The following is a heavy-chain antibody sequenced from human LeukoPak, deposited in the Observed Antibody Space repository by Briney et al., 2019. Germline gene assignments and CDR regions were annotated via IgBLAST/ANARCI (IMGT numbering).Heavy chain of an antibody. J-gene: IGHJ4*02. Sequence: SETLSLTCTVSGGSISSYYWSWIRQPPGKGLEWIGYIYYSGSTNYNPSLKSRVTISVDTSMNQFSLELSSVTAADTAVYYCARHSPVYYDFDYWGQGTLVTVSS. CDR1: GGSISSYY. CDR3: ARHSPVYYDFDY. D-gene: IGHD3-10*01. V-gene: IGHV4-59*08. CDR2: IYYSGST.